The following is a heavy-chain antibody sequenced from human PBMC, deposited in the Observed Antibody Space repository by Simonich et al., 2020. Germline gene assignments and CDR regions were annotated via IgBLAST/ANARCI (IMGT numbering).Heavy chain of an antibody. Sequence: EVQLVESGGGLVQPGGSLRLSCAASGFTFSSYWMSWVRQAASKRLVGVDNIKQDGSGQYYVDSGKGRFTISRDNAKNSLYLQMNSLRAEDTAVYYCAREGIAARDAFDIWGQGTMVTVSS. CDR2: IKQDGSGQ. V-gene: IGHV3-7*01. J-gene: IGHJ3*02. D-gene: IGHD6-6*01. CDR1: GFTFSSYW. CDR3: AREGIAARDAFDI.